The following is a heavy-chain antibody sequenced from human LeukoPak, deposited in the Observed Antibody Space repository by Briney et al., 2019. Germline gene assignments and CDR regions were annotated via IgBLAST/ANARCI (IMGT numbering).Heavy chain of an antibody. CDR2: IYHSGST. CDR3: ARKGLSPPPGPQPDTRRTAFDS. V-gene: IGHV4-4*02. Sequence: PSETLSLTCVVSGGSIVSDIWWSWVRQPPGKGLQWVGEIYHSGSTNHNPSLKSRVTVSVDKSKNQFSLMLTSVTAADTAVYYCARKGLSPPPGPQPDTRRTAFDSWGQGTMVTVSS. J-gene: IGHJ3*01. D-gene: IGHD1-1*01. CDR1: GGSIVSDIW.